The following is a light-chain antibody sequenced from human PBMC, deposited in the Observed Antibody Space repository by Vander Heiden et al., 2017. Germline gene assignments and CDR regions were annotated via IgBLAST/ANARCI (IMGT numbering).Light chain of an antibody. J-gene: IGKJ1*01. CDR2: GAS. Sequence: IVSTQSACTQSSSPGQRDTLSCRASPSVSSSYLASYHQKPGQAPRLLIYGASSSATAIPHRFSGSGSGTAFTLPISRLEPADFAVYYCYQERSSPGTFGQGTKVEIK. CDR1: PSVSSSY. V-gene: IGKV3-20*01. CDR3: YQERSSPGT.